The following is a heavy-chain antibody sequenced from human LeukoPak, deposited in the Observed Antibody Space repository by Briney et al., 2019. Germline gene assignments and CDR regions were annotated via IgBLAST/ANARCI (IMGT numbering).Heavy chain of an antibody. V-gene: IGHV5-51*01. D-gene: IGHD2-15*01. CDR2: IYPGESDT. CDR3: ARPEYCSGGSCYGEPFDY. J-gene: IGHJ4*02. CDR1: GYSFTSYW. Sequence: GESLKISFKGSGYSFTSYWIGWVRQMPGKGLEWMGIIYPGESDTRYSPSFQGQVTISADKSTSTAYLQWSSLKASDTAMYYCARPEYCSGGSCYGEPFDYWGQGTLVTVSS.